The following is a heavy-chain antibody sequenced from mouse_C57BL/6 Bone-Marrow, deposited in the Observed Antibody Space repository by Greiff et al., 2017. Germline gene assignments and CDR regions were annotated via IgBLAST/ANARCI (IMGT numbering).Heavy chain of an antibody. J-gene: IGHJ3*01. V-gene: IGHV5-15*01. D-gene: IGHD2-4*01. CDR1: GFTFSDYG. CDR2: LSNLAYSI. CDR3: ARHGDDYGGFAY. Sequence: EVKLMESGGGLVQPGGSLKLSCAASGFTFSDYGMAWVRQAPRKGHEGVAFLSNLAYSIYYAATVTGRFTISRETAKNTLYLEMSSLRSEDTAMYYCARHGDDYGGFAYWGQGTLVTVSA.